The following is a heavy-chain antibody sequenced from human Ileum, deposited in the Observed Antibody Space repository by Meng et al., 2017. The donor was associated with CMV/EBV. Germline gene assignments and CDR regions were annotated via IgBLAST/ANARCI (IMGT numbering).Heavy chain of an antibody. CDR3: FNNWFGY. CDR2: ISDSGGRT. CDR1: VFTFSNYD. V-gene: IGHV3-23*04. D-gene: IGHD1-1*01. Sequence: VQCVESGGGLTQAGWSLRISCVVTVFTFSNYDMSWVRQAPGKGLEWVSDISDSGGRTYYADSVKGRFTISRDNSKNTMYLQINSLRAEDTALYYCFNNWFGYWGQGTLVTVSS. J-gene: IGHJ4*02.